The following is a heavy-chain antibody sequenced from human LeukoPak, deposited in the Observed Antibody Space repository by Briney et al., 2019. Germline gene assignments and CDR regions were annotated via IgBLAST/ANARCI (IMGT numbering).Heavy chain of an antibody. J-gene: IGHJ6*02. CDR3: ARVRVGINFHYNPVDV. Sequence: PSETLSLTCAVSGGSFNDYQWSWLRQPPGKGLEWIGEIYYSGSTNYNPSLKSRVSMSVAPSKRQFSLNLSSVTAADTAVNYCARVRVGINFHYNPVDVWGQGTTVTVSS. CDR2: IYYSGST. CDR1: GGSFNDYQ. V-gene: IGHV4-34*01. D-gene: IGHD1-26*01.